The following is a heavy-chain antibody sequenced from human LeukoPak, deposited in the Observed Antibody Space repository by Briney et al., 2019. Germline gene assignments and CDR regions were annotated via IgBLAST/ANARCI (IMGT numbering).Heavy chain of an antibody. CDR3: AKDQGRGYSYGFFDY. CDR1: GFTFSSYA. Sequence: TGGSLRLSCAASGFTFSSYAMSWVRQAPGKGLEWVSVISGSGGSTYYADSVKGRFTISRDDSKNTLYLQMNTLRAEDTAVYYCAKDQGRGYSYGFFDYWGQGTLVTVSS. J-gene: IGHJ4*02. CDR2: ISGSGGST. D-gene: IGHD5-18*01. V-gene: IGHV3-23*01.